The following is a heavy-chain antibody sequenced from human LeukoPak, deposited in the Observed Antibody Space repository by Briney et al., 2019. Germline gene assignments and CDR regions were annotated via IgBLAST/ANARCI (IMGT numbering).Heavy chain of an antibody. D-gene: IGHD5-24*01. J-gene: IGHJ4*02. V-gene: IGHV4-34*01. CDR2: INHSGST. Sequence: PSETLSLTCAVYGGSSSGYYWSWIRQPPGKGLEWIWEINHSGSTNYSPSLKSRVTISVDSSKNQFSLKLSSVTAADTAVYYCAIFPRPSGLQSGLRNSFNYWGQRTLVTVSS. CDR3: AIFPRPSGLQSGLRNSFNY. CDR1: GGSSSGYY.